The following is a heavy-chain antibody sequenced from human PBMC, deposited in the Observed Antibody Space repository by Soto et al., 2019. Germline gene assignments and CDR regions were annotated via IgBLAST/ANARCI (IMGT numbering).Heavy chain of an antibody. V-gene: IGHV1-18*01. D-gene: IGHD3-3*01. Sequence: VLKAPGQGLEWMGWISAYNGNTNYAQKLQGRVTMTTDTSTSTAYMELRSLRSDDTAVYYCASFGPLDAFDIWGQGTMVTVSS. J-gene: IGHJ3*02. CDR3: ASFGPLDAFDI. CDR2: ISAYNGNT.